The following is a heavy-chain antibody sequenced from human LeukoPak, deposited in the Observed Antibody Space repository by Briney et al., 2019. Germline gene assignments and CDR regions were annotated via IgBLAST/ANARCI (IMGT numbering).Heavy chain of an antibody. CDR2: IYYSGST. D-gene: IGHD3-22*01. CDR1: GGSISSGDYY. Sequence: SQTLSLTCTVSGGSISSGDYYWSWIRQPPGTGLEWIGYIYYSGSTYYNPSLKSRVTISVDTSKNQFSLKLSSVTAADTAVYYCARDYYDSSAPHAFDIWGQGTMVTVSS. CDR3: ARDYYDSSAPHAFDI. J-gene: IGHJ3*02. V-gene: IGHV4-30-4*01.